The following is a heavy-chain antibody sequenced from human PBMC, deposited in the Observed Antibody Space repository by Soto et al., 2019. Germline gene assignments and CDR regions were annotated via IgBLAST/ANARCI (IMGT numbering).Heavy chain of an antibody. D-gene: IGHD5-12*01. V-gene: IGHV3-30-3*01. J-gene: IGHJ6*02. Sequence: GGSLRLSCAASGFTFSSYAMHWVRQAPGKGLEWVAVISYDGSNKYYADSVKGRFTISRDNSKNTLYLQMNSLRAEDTAVYYCARDGSIVDTKSKGYYYYGMDVWGQGTTVTVSS. CDR1: GFTFSSYA. CDR2: ISYDGSNK. CDR3: ARDGSIVDTKSKGYYYYGMDV.